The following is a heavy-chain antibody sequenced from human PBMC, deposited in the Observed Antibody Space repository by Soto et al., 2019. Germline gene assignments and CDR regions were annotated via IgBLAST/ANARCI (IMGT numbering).Heavy chain of an antibody. Sequence: SETLGLRCGVADYSSISGDCWGWIRQPPGKGLEWIGSIYHSGSTYYNPSLKSRVTISVDTSKNQFSLKLSSVTAADTAVYYCARPHHDSSGYSAYWGQGTLVTVSS. D-gene: IGHD3-22*01. CDR3: ARPHHDSSGYSAY. CDR1: DYSSISGDC. CDR2: IYHSGST. J-gene: IGHJ4*02. V-gene: IGHV4-38-2*01.